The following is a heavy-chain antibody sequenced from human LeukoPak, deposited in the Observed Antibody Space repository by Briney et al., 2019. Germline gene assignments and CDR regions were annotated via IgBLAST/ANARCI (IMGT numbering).Heavy chain of an antibody. V-gene: IGHV1-2*04. J-gene: IGHJ3*02. CDR2: INPNSGGT. CDR3: ARGGGPDIVVVPAAPRNAFDI. D-gene: IGHD2-2*01. CDR1: GYTFTGYY. Sequence: ASVKVSCKASGYTFTGYYMHWVRQAPGQGLEWMGWINPNSGGTNYAQKFQGWVTITRDTSISTAYMELSRLRSDDTAVYYCARGGGPDIVVVPAAPRNAFDIWGQGTMVTVSS.